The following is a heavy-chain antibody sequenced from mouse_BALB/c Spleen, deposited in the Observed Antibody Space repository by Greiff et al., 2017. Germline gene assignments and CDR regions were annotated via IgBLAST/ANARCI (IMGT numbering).Heavy chain of an antibody. CDR2: ISYSGST. CDR3: ARMGY. Sequence: VQLKQSGPGLVKPSQSLSLTCTVTGYSITSDYAWNWIRQFPGNKLEWMGYISYSGSTSYNPSLKSRISITRDTSKNQFFLQLNSVTTEDTATYYCARMGYWGQGTLVTVSA. CDR1: GYSITSDYA. V-gene: IGHV3-2*02. J-gene: IGHJ3*01.